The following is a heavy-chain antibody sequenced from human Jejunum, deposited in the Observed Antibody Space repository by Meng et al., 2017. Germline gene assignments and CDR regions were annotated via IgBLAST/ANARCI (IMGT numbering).Heavy chain of an antibody. CDR2: IYSGGNT. CDR1: GFTVSSNY. J-gene: IGHJ4*02. Sequence: VELVESGGGVVQPGGSLRLSCAAFGFTVSSNYMIWVRQAPGKGLEWVSVIYSGGNTYYADSVKGRFTISRHDSKNTLYLQMNSLRTEDTAVYYCARDRQYYFDYWGQGTLVTVSS. V-gene: IGHV3-53*04. CDR3: ARDRQYYFDY.